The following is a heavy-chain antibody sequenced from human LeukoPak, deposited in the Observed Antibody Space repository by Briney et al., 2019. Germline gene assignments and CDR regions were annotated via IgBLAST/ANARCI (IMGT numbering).Heavy chain of an antibody. J-gene: IGHJ4*02. D-gene: IGHD3-16*01. CDR3: GRDSLGGDY. V-gene: IGHV3-33*08. CDR2: IWNDGSKK. Sequence: GGSLRLSCAASGFIFSTFGMHWARRAPGKGLEGGAVIWNDGSKKFYAESVKGRFTISRDNSQNTLYPQMNRLRAEDTAVYYCGRDSLGGDYWGQGTLVTVSS. CDR1: GFIFSTFG.